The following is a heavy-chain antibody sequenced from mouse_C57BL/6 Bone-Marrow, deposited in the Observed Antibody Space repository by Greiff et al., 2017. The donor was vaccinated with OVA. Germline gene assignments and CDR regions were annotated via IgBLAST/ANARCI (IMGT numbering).Heavy chain of an antibody. D-gene: IGHD2-5*01. CDR2: IDPETGGT. V-gene: IGHV1-15*01. CDR3: TRGYSTYYAMDY. Sequence: VQLQQSGAELVRPGASVTLSCKASGYTFTDYEMPWVKQTPVHGLEWIGAIDPETGGTAYNQKFKGKAILTADKASSTAYMELRSLTSEDSAVYYCTRGYSTYYAMDYWGQGTSVTVSS. CDR1: GYTFTDYE. J-gene: IGHJ4*01.